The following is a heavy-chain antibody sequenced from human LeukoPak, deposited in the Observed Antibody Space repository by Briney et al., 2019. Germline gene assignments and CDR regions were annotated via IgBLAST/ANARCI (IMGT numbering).Heavy chain of an antibody. CDR3: AKALGGSGSYYNLYYFDY. D-gene: IGHD3-10*01. CDR2: IWYDGSNK. J-gene: IGHJ4*02. V-gene: IGHV3-33*06. CDR1: GFTFSSYG. Sequence: GGSLRLSCAASGFTFSSYGMHWVRQAPGKGLEWVAVIWYDGSNKYYADSVKGRFTISRDNSKNTLYLQMNSLRAEDTAVYYCAKALGGSGSYYNLYYFDYWGQGTLVTVSS.